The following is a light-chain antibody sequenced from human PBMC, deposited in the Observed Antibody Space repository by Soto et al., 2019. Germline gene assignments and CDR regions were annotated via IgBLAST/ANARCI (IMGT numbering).Light chain of an antibody. CDR2: GAS. CDR3: QQYNSWPPIT. CDR1: QGIGKD. Sequence: TQSPSSLSASVGDTVTITCRASQGIGKDLAWFQQRPGKAPKLLIYGASGLQNGVPSRFSGSGSGTDFTLTISSLQSEDFAVYYCQQYNSWPPITFGQGTRLEIK. V-gene: IGKV1-6*01. J-gene: IGKJ5*01.